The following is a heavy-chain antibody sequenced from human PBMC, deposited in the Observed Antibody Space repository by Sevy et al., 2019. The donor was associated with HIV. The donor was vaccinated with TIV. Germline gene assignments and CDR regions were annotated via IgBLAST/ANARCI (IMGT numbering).Heavy chain of an antibody. V-gene: IGHV3-23*01. CDR3: AKDVDGAGNYAFDN. J-gene: IGHJ4*02. CDR2: ISGSGVAF. Sequence: GGSLRLSCSASGFIFSNYAMSWVRQAPGKGLEWVSAISGSGVAFYYSDSVKGRFTIYRDDSNNTLYLHLRSLRAEDTAIYYCAKDVDGAGNYAFDNWGQGTLVTASS. D-gene: IGHD3-10*01. CDR1: GFIFSNYA.